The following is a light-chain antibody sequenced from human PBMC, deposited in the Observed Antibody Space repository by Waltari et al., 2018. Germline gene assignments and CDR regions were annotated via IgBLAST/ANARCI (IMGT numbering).Light chain of an antibody. CDR1: RSDVGDYKY. CDR2: GVN. Sequence: QSALTQPPSASGSPGQSVTISCSGTRSDVGDYKYVSWYQYYPGKAPNLILYGVNKPPSGVPGRFYGSRSGSTAFLTVSGLQADDEAVYFCFSYAGSNTYVFGSGTTVTVL. J-gene: IGLJ1*01. V-gene: IGLV2-8*01. CDR3: FSYAGSNTYV.